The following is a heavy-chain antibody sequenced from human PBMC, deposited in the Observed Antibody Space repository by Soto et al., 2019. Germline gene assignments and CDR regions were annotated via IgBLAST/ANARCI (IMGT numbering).Heavy chain of an antibody. CDR1: GGTFSSYA. D-gene: IGHD2-2*01. V-gene: IGHV1-69*13. J-gene: IGHJ4*02. CDR2: IIPIFGTA. CDR3: ASSIVVVPAAMLLDY. Sequence: GASVKFSCKASGGTFSSYAISWVRQAPGQGLEWMGGIIPIFGTANYAQKFQGRVTITADESTSTAYMELSSLRSEDTAVYYCASSIVVVPAAMLLDYWGQGTLVTVSS.